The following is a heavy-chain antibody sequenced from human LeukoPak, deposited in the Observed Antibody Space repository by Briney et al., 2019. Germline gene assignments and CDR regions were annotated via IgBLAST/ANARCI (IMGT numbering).Heavy chain of an antibody. CDR2: ISATGGST. CDR1: GFTFSSYA. D-gene: IGHD3-10*01. CDR3: AKDRFNDQLDY. J-gene: IGHJ4*02. Sequence: GGSLRLSCAASGFTFSSYAMSWVRQAPGKGLEWVSAISATGGSTYYADSVKGRFTISRDNSKNTLCLQMSSLRAEDTAIYYCAKDRFNDQLDYWGQGTLVTVSS. V-gene: IGHV3-23*01.